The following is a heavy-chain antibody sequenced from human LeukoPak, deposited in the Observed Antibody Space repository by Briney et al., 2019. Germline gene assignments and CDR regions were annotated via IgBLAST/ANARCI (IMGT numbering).Heavy chain of an antibody. D-gene: IGHD2-2*01. CDR1: GFTFSSYG. J-gene: IGHJ5*02. CDR2: IWYDGSNK. CDR3: AREGIVVVPAAILHWFDP. Sequence: GGSLRLSCAASGFTFSSYGMHWVRQAPGKGLEWVAVIWYDGSNKYYADSVKGRFTISRDNSKNTLYLQMYSLRAEDTAVYYCAREGIVVVPAAILHWFDPWGQGTLVTVSS. V-gene: IGHV3-33*01.